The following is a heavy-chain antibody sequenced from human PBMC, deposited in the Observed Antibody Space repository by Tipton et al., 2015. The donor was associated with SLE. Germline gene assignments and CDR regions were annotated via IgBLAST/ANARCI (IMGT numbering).Heavy chain of an antibody. Sequence: GSLRLSCPASGFNFDHFVMHWVRQVPGKGLEWVSLISWVPGSADYADSVKGRFTISRDNSRDTVYLQMNSLRAEDTAVYYCEGQLPPPDTFDIWGQGTMVTVSS. CDR3: EGQLPPPDTFDI. J-gene: IGHJ3*02. CDR2: ISWVPGSA. D-gene: IGHD2-2*01. V-gene: IGHV3-43D*03. CDR1: GFNFDHFV.